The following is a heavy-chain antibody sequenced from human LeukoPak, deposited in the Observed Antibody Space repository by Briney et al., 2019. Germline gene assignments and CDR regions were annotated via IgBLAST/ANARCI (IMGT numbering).Heavy chain of an antibody. Sequence: GGSLRLACAASGFTFTTYGMHGVRQAPGKGLEWVAVISYDGINKYYADSVKGRFTISRDKSKNTLYLQMNSLRAEDTAVYYCAKERRTAMGYYFDYWGQGTLVTVSS. CDR2: ISYDGINK. D-gene: IGHD5-18*01. CDR3: AKERRTAMGYYFDY. J-gene: IGHJ4*02. CDR1: GFTFTTYG. V-gene: IGHV3-30*18.